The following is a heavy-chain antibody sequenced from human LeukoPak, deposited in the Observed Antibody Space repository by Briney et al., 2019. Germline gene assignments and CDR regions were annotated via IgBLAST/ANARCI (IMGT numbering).Heavy chain of an antibody. Sequence: KPSETLSLTCTVSGGSFSSSSYYWGWIRQPPGKGLEWIGSIYYSGSTYYNPSLKSRVTISVDTSKNQFSLKLSSVTAADTAVYYCARDEKDDSGYPKIDYWGQGTLVTVSS. D-gene: IGHD5-12*01. CDR1: GGSFSSSSYY. V-gene: IGHV4-39*07. CDR2: IYYSGST. J-gene: IGHJ4*02. CDR3: ARDEKDDSGYPKIDY.